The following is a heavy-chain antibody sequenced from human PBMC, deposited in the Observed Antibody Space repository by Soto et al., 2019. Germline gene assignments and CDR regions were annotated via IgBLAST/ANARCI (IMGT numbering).Heavy chain of an antibody. J-gene: IGHJ5*02. CDR2: IDYSGST. V-gene: IGHV4-39*02. CDR3: SRRAPEGFDP. Sequence: TSETLSLTCTVSGGTIRSSNYYWAWSRQPPGKGLEWIGSIDYSGSTYYNPSLKSRVTISVDTSKNHFSLKLGSVTAADTALYYCSRRAPEGFDPWGQGTLVTVSS. CDR1: GGTIRSSNYY.